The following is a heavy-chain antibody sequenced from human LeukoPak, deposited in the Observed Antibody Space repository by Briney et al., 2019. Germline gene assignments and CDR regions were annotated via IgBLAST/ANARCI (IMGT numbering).Heavy chain of an antibody. CDR2: INPNSGGT. CDR1: GYTFTGYY. CDR3: AXXXXXMIGDAAFDI. V-gene: IGHV1-2*02. D-gene: IGHD3-22*01. Sequence: ASVKVSCKASGYTFTGYYMHWVRQAPGQGLEWMGWINPNSGGTNYAQKFQGRVTMTRDTSISTGYMELSRLRSDDTAVYYCAXXXXXMIGDAAFDIWGQGTMVTVSS. J-gene: IGHJ3*02.